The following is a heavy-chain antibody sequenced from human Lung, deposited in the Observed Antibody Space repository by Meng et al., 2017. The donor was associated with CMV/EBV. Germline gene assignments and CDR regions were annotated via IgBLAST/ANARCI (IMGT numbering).Heavy chain of an antibody. D-gene: IGHD2-2*01. Sequence: GGSXRLXCVASRLTHFKSYSMHWVRRAPGKGLEWVAILSYDGSQRYYTDSVKGRFTISRDNSMDTMYLQMNSLRPEDTAVYYCARAAFCSSSTCWYGMDVXGQGXTVTVSS. CDR2: LSYDGSQR. V-gene: IGHV3-30*14. CDR1: RLTHFKSYS. CDR3: ARAAFCSSSTCWYGMDV. J-gene: IGHJ6*02.